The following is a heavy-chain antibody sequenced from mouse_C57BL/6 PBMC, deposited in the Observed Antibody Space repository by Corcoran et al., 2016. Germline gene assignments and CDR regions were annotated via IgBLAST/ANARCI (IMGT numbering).Heavy chain of an antibody. D-gene: IGHD1-1*01. CDR3: ARNYYGRSYFDY. V-gene: IGHV1-81*01. Sequence: QIQLQQYGAELARTGASVKLSCPASGSTFTSYGISSVKQSTGQGLEWIGEIYPRSGNTYYNEKFTGKATLTADKSSSTAYMELRSLTSEDSAVYFCARNYYGRSYFDYWGQGTTLTVSA. CDR1: GSTFTSYG. J-gene: IGHJ2*01. CDR2: IYPRSGNT.